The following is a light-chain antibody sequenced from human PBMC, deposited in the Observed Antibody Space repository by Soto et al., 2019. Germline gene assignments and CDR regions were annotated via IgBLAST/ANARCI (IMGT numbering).Light chain of an antibody. J-gene: IGKJ4*01. CDR1: QSVSSSY. CDR3: QQYGSSPLT. Sequence: EIVLTQSPGTLSLSPGERATLSCRASQSVSSSYLAWYQQKPGQAPRLLIYGASRRATGIPDRFSGSGSGTDFTLTISRLEPEDFAVYYCQQYGSSPLTFGGGTTVEIK. CDR2: GAS. V-gene: IGKV3-20*01.